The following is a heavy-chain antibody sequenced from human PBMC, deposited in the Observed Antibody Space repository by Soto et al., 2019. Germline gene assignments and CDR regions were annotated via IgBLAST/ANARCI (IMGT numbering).Heavy chain of an antibody. V-gene: IGHV3-30*18. J-gene: IGHJ4*02. CDR2: ISYDGSNQ. CDR3: AKDQASGQGSFDS. CDR1: GFTFNIYG. Sequence: GSLGLSCAASGFTFNIYGMHWVRQAPDKGLEWVALISYDGSNQYYADSVKGRFTISRDNSKNTLFLQMNSLRADDTAVYYCAKDQASGQGSFDSWGQGTLVTVSS.